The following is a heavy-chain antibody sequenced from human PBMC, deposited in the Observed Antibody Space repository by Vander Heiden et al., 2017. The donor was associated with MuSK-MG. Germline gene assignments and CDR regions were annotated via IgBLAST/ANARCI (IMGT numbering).Heavy chain of an antibody. CDR1: GFTFSSHS. D-gene: IGHD3-9*01. J-gene: IGHJ6*02. Sequence: EVQLVESGGGLVQPGGSLRLSCAASGFTFSSHSMNWVRQAPGKGLEWVSYISSSSSTIYYADSVKGRFTISRDNAKNSLYLQMNSLRDEDTAVYYCAREGLVIIRTYYYYGMDVWGQGTTVTVSS. V-gene: IGHV3-48*02. CDR2: ISSSSSTI. CDR3: AREGLVIIRTYYYYGMDV.